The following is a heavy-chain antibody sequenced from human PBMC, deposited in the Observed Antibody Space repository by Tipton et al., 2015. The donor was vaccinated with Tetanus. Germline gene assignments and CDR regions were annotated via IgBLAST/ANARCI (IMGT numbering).Heavy chain of an antibody. D-gene: IGHD5-12*01. Sequence: GLVKPSQTLSLTCVITGDSVSNNRATWNWIRQSPSRGPEWLGRTYYRSKWYYEYAVSVRSRIRIDPDTSKNQVSLQLNSVTPEDSAVYYCVREMRQWIPEGGFAPWGQGTPVTVSS. CDR2: TYYRSKWYY. V-gene: IGHV6-1*01. CDR3: VREMRQWIPEGGFAP. J-gene: IGHJ5*02. CDR1: GDSVSNNRAT.